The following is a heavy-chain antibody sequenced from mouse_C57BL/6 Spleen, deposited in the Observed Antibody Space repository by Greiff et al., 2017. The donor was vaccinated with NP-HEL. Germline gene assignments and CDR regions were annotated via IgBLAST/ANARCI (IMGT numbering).Heavy chain of an antibody. Sequence: EVKLMESGGGLVKPGGSLKLSCAASGFTFSSYAMSWVRQTPEKRLEWVATISDGGSYTYYPANVKGRFTISRDNAKNNLYLQMSHLKSEDTAMYYCARDGAGEDAMDYWGQGTSVTVSS. V-gene: IGHV5-4*01. J-gene: IGHJ4*01. CDR2: ISDGGSYT. CDR3: ARDGAGEDAMDY. CDR1: GFTFSSYA. D-gene: IGHD4-1*01.